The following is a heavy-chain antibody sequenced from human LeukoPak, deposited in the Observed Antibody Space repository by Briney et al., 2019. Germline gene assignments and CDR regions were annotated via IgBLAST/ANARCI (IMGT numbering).Heavy chain of an antibody. Sequence: GGSLRLSCAASGFTFSSYWMHWVRQAPGKGLVWVSRINNDGGVTTHADSVKGRFTISRDNAKNTLYLQMNSLRAEDTAVYYCARTGWFDPWGQGTLVTVSS. D-gene: IGHD3-10*01. CDR1: GFTFSSYW. CDR3: ARTGWFDP. V-gene: IGHV3-74*01. CDR2: INNDGGVT. J-gene: IGHJ5*02.